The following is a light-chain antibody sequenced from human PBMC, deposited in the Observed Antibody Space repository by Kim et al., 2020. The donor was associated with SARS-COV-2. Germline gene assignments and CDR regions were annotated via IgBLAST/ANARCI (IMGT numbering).Light chain of an antibody. V-gene: IGKV3-20*01. J-gene: IGKJ2*01. CDR2: ATS. Sequence: EIVLTQSPGTLSLSPGERATLSCRASQSVSSSYLAWYQHKPGQAPTLLVYATSSRATGIPDRFSGSGSGTDFTLTISRLEPEDFAVYYCQQYGNSPRYTFGQGTKLEI. CDR3: QQYGNSPRYT. CDR1: QSVSSSY.